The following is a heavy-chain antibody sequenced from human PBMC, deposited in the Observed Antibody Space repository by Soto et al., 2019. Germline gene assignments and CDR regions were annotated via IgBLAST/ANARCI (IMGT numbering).Heavy chain of an antibody. J-gene: IGHJ4*02. V-gene: IGHV3-30*18. CDR1: GFTFSSYG. Sequence: GGSLRLSCAASGFTFSSYGMHWVRQAPGKGLEWVAVISNDGSNKYYADSVKGRFTISSDNSKNTLYLQMNSLRAEDTAVYYCAKGEGTLWFGELSWFRYWGQGTLVTVSS. D-gene: IGHD3-10*01. CDR2: ISNDGSNK. CDR3: AKGEGTLWFGELSWFRY.